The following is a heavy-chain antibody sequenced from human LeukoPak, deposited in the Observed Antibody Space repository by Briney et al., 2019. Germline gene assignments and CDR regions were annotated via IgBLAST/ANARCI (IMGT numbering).Heavy chain of an antibody. CDR3: ARGGTTGTGSYYYGMDV. J-gene: IGHJ6*02. D-gene: IGHD1-1*01. CDR1: GFTVSSNY. Sequence: GGSLRLSCAASGFTVSSNYMSWVRQAPGKGLEWASVIYSGGSTYYADSVKGRFTISRDNSKDTLYLQMNSLRAEDTAVYYCARGGTTGTGSYYYGMDVWGQGTTVTVSS. V-gene: IGHV3-53*01. CDR2: IYSGGST.